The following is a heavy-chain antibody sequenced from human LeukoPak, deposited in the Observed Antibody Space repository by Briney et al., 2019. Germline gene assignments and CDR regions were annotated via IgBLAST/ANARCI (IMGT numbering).Heavy chain of an antibody. CDR2: LTYDGSDK. Sequence: GGSLRLSCAASGFTFRNYAMHWVRQAPGKGLEWVATLTYDGSDKDYADSVKGRFTISRDNSKNTLYLEMNGLRAEDTAVYFCARDLAESYLFDYWGQGTLVTVSS. CDR1: GFTFRNYA. V-gene: IGHV3-30-3*01. D-gene: IGHD3-10*01. J-gene: IGHJ4*02. CDR3: ARDLAESYLFDY.